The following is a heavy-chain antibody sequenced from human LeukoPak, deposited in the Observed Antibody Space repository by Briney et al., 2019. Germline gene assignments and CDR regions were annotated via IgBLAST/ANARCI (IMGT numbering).Heavy chain of an antibody. J-gene: IGHJ4*02. Sequence: SETLSLTCAVYGGSFSGYYWSWIRQPPGKGLEWIGEINHSGSTNYNPSLKSRVTISVDTSKNQFSLKLSSVTAADTAVYYCARELSIAAADFDYWGQGTLVTVSS. CDR3: ARELSIAAADFDY. D-gene: IGHD6-13*01. CDR1: GGSFSGYY. V-gene: IGHV4-34*01. CDR2: INHSGST.